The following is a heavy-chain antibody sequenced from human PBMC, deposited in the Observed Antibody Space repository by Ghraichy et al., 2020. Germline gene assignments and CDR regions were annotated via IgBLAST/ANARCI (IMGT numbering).Heavy chain of an antibody. D-gene: IGHD2-2*02. V-gene: IGHV3-74*01. Sequence: GGSLRLSCEASGFSFRSYWMHWVRQAPGKGLVWVSRIKSDGSTTSYADSVKGRFTISRDNAKNTLYLQMNSLRAEDTAVYYCARDCSSTSCYNNGKDAFDIWGQGTMVTVSS. CDR3: ARDCSSTSCYNNGKDAFDI. CDR2: IKSDGSTT. CDR1: GFSFRSYW. J-gene: IGHJ3*02.